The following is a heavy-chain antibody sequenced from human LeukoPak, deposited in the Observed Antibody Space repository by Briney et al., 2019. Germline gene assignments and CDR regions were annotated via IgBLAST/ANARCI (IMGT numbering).Heavy chain of an antibody. D-gene: IGHD6-13*01. CDR1: GFTFSSYA. V-gene: IGHV3-23*01. CDR2: ISGNGGGT. Sequence: GGSLRLSCAASGFTFSSYAMSWARKAPGKGLEWVSGISGNGGGTYYADSVKGRFTISRDNSKNTLYLQMNSLRAEDTAVYYCAKSFGYSRSWFDYWGQGTLVTVSS. J-gene: IGHJ4*02. CDR3: AKSFGYSRSWFDY.